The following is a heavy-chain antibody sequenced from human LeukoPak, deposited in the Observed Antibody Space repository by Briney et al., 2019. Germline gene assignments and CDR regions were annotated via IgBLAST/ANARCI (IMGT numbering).Heavy chain of an antibody. CDR3: ARQRGGSGSYYRYIVFDY. V-gene: IGHV4-39*01. CDR2: IYYSGSI. J-gene: IGHJ4*02. D-gene: IGHD3-10*01. CDR1: GGSVSSSIYY. Sequence: SETLSLTCTVSGGSVSSSIYYWGWFRQPPGKGLEWIGSIYYSGSIYFNPSLKNRLTISVDTSQNQFSLRLTSVTAADTAVYYCARQRGGSGSYYRYIVFDYWGQGTLVTVSS.